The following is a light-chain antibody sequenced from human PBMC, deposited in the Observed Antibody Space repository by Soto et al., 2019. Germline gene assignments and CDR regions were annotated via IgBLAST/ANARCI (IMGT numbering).Light chain of an antibody. V-gene: IGKV1-5*03. J-gene: IGKJ1*01. CDR3: QHYNSYSEA. CDR1: QTISSW. Sequence: DMQMTQWPSTLRGSVGDRVTITCRASQTISSWLAWYQQKPGKAPKLLIYKASTLKSGVPSRFSGSGSGTEFTLTISSLQPDDFATYYCQHYNSYSEAFGQGTMLDI. CDR2: KAS.